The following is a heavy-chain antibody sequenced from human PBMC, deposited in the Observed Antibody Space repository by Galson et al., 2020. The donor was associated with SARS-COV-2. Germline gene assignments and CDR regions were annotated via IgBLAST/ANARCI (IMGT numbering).Heavy chain of an antibody. Sequence: EYGPTLVTPAQTLTLTCTFSGFSLTTSGMCVNWIRQPPGKALEWLARIDWDGDKYYSTSLKTRLTISKDTSKNQVVLTMTDMDPVDTATYYCARIDSSGCRGNYWGQGTPVTVSS. CDR2: IDWDGDK. J-gene: IGHJ4*02. CDR1: GFSLTTSGMC. CDR3: ARIDSSGCRGNY. V-gene: IGHV2-70*11. D-gene: IGHD6-19*01.